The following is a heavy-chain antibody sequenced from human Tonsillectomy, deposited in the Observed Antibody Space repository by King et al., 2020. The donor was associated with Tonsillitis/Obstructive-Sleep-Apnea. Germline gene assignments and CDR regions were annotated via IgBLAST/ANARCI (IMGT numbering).Heavy chain of an antibody. CDR3: ARAQNFDSSGLRHYYMDV. V-gene: IGHV7-4-1*02. D-gene: IGHD3-22*01. Sequence: QLVQSGSELKKPGASVKVSCKASGHTFSSSVLNWVRQAPGQGLEWMGWINTNTGNPTYAQAFTGRFVFSLDTSVSTAYLQISSLKAEDTAVYYCARAQNFDSSGLRHYYMDVWGKGTTVTVS. CDR1: GHTFSSSV. CDR2: INTNTGNP. J-gene: IGHJ6*03.